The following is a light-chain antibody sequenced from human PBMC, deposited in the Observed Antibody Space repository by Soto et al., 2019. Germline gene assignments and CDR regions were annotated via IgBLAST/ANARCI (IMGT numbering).Light chain of an antibody. Sequence: EIVMTQSPATLSVSPGERATLSCRASQSISSDVAWYQQKPGQALRLLIYGASTTATGIPARFSGSGSGTEFTLTISSLQSEDFAVYNCQQYNKWPRTFGQGTKVDIK. CDR3: QQYNKWPRT. J-gene: IGKJ1*01. CDR2: GAS. CDR1: QSISSD. V-gene: IGKV3-15*01.